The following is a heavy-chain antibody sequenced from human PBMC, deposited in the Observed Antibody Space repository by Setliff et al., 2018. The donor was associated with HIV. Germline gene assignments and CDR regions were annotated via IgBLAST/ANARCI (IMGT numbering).Heavy chain of an antibody. CDR3: AKDIGRSITMIIFDY. CDR1: GLPFSDSW. D-gene: IGHD3-22*01. CDR2: IKPDGRDQ. V-gene: IGHV3-7*03. Sequence: GGSLRLSCVTSGLPFSDSWMNWVRQAPGKGLEWVANIKPDGRDQYYVDSVKGRFTIFRDNTKDSLYLQMNSLRAEDTALYYCAKDIGRSITMIIFDYWGQGILVTVSS. J-gene: IGHJ4*02.